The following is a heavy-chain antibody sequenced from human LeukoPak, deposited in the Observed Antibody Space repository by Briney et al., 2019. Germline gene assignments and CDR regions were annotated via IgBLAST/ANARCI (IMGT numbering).Heavy chain of an antibody. CDR2: IKRDGSER. CDR3: ARDTTYYDSSAYYDSYDI. J-gene: IGHJ3*02. D-gene: IGHD3-22*01. Sequence: GESLRLSCEASVFSFSMYWMAWVRQAPGKGLEWVANIKRDGSERHCLDSVRGRFTVSRDNAKNSMYLQLNSLRAEDTAVYFCARDTTYYDSSAYYDSYDIWGQGTMVTVSS. CDR1: VFSFSMYW. V-gene: IGHV3-7*01.